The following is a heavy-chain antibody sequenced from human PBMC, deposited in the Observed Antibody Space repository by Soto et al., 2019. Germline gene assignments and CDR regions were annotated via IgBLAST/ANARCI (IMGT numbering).Heavy chain of an antibody. V-gene: IGHV4-59*01. CDR2: IYYSDSI. CDR1: GGSISSGY. D-gene: IGHD3-22*01. Sequence: SETLALTCTVSGGSISSGYGSWIRQPPGKGLEWIGYIYYSDSINYNPSLKSRVIISVDTSKNQFSLSLNSVTAADTAVYYCARAYYDASGYGLDPWGQGTLVTVSS. CDR3: ARAYYDASGYGLDP. J-gene: IGHJ5*02.